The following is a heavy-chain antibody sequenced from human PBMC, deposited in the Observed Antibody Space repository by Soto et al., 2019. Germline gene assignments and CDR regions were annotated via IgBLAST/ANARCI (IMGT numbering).Heavy chain of an antibody. CDR3: AREDGVVTGYGMDV. V-gene: IGHV1-2*02. CDR2: INPNSGGT. J-gene: IGHJ6*02. Sequence: ASVKVSCKASGYTFTGYYMHWVRQAPGQGLEWMGWINPNSGGTNYAQKFQGRVTMTRDTSISTAYMELSRLRSDDTAVYYCAREDGVVTGYGMDVWGQGTTVTVSS. CDR1: GYTFTGYY. D-gene: IGHD3-3*01.